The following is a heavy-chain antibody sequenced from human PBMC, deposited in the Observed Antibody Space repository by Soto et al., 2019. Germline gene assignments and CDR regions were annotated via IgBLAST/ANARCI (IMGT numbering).Heavy chain of an antibody. J-gene: IGHJ4*02. CDR2: IYYSGST. Sequence: ASETLSLTCTVSGGSISSYYWSWIRQPPGKGLEWIGYIYYSGSTNYNPSLKSRVTISVDTSKNQFSLKLSSVTAADTAVYYCARGGSNSDWLLPFDYWGQGTLVTVS. CDR1: GGSISSYY. CDR3: ARGGSNSDWLLPFDY. D-gene: IGHD3-9*01. V-gene: IGHV4-59*01.